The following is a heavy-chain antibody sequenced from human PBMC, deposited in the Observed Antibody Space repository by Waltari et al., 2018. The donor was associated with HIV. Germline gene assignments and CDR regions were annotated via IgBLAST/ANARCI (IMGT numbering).Heavy chain of an antibody. J-gene: IGHJ5*02. D-gene: IGHD6-13*01. CDR1: GYSFTAYP. V-gene: IGHV1-3*01. Sequence: QVHLLQSGAEVKKPGASVRLSCDSSGYSFTAYPVHWVRQAPGQRPEWMGWINPGKGFTGYSEKVQVRLTITRDTLATTTYMELRGLTSEDTAVYYCARGKTAAGTALGSWGQGTQVIVSP. CDR3: ARGKTAAGTALGS. CDR2: INPGKGFT.